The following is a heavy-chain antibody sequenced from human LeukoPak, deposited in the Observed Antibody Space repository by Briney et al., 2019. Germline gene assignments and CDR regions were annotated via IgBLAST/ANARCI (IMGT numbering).Heavy chain of an antibody. D-gene: IGHD5-12*01. CDR2: ISGSGGST. Sequence: PGGSLRLSCAASGFTFSSYAMSWVRQAPGKGLEWVSAISGSGGSTYYADSVKGRFTISRDNSKNTLYLQMNSLRAEDTAVYYCAKDWSPGPDYSGYGGHMDQTQGRWGQGTLVTVSS. J-gene: IGHJ4*02. V-gene: IGHV3-23*01. CDR1: GFTFSSYA. CDR3: AKDWSPGPDYSGYGGHMDQTQGR.